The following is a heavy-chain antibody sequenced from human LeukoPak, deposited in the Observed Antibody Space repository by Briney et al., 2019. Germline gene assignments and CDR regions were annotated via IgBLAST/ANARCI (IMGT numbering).Heavy chain of an antibody. Sequence: SSETLSLTCTVSGGSVSSYYWSWIRQPPGKGLEWIGYIYYSGTTYYNPSLKSRVTISLDTSKNQFSLKLSSVTAADTVVYYCARREDSGWYRFDYWGQGTLVTVSS. D-gene: IGHD6-19*01. CDR3: ARREDSGWYRFDY. V-gene: IGHV4-59*08. CDR1: GGSVSSYY. J-gene: IGHJ4*02. CDR2: IYYSGTT.